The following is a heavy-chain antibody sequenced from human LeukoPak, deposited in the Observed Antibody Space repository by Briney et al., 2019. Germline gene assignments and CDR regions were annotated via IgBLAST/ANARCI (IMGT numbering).Heavy chain of an antibody. CDR3: ASRGYCSSTSCWYYFDY. D-gene: IGHD2-2*03. V-gene: IGHV4-39*01. Sequence: PSETLSLTCAVYGGSFSGYYWGWVRQPQGKGLEWIGSIYYSGSTYYNPSLKSRVTISVDTSKNQFSLKLSSVTAADTAVYYCASRGYCSSTSCWYYFDYWGQGTLVTVSS. J-gene: IGHJ4*02. CDR2: IYYSGST. CDR1: GGSFSGYY.